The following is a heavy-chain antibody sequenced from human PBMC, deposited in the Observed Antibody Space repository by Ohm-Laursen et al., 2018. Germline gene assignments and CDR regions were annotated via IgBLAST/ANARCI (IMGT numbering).Heavy chain of an antibody. J-gene: IGHJ4*02. D-gene: IGHD5-24*01. CDR1: GFTFSSYS. V-gene: IGHV3-21*01. CDR3: ARSRSASYYFDY. CDR2: ISSSSSYI. Sequence: SLRLSCAASGFTFSSYSMNWVRQAPGKGLEWVSSISSSSSYIYYADSVKGRFTISRDNAKNSLYLQMNSPRAEDTAVYYCARSRSASYYFDYWGQGTLVTVSS.